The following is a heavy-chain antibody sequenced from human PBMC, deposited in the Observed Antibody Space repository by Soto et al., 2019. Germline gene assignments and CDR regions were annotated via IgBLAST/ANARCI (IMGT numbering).Heavy chain of an antibody. V-gene: IGHV1-69*06. CDR1: GGTFSRYT. D-gene: IGHD1-1*01. CDR3: ARVTGGYQLGKWFAS. J-gene: IGHJ5*01. CDR2: ITPGFGSG. Sequence: QVQLGQSGAEVKEPGSSVNVSCKASGGTFSRYTISWVRQAPGQGFEWMGGITPGFGSGNYAQKFQGRVTITADKSTRTAYRALRSLPSTATALYYLARVTGGYQLGKWFASWGQGPRVTVSS.